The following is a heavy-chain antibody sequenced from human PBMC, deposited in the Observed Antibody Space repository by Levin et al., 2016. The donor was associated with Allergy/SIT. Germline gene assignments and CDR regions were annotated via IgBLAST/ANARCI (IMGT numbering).Heavy chain of an antibody. V-gene: IGHV1-2*02. CDR2: INPNSGGT. J-gene: IGHJ4*02. CDR1: GYTFTGYY. D-gene: IGHD1-26*01. Sequence: ASVKVSCKASGYTFTGYYMHWVRQAPGQGLEWMGWINPNSGGTNYAQKFQGRVTMTRDTSISTAYMELSRLRSDDTAVYYCARDLAYSGSYFRDYWGQGTLVTVSS. CDR3: ARDLAYSGSYFRDY.